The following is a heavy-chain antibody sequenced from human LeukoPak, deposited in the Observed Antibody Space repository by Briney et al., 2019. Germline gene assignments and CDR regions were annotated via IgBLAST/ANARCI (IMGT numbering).Heavy chain of an antibody. V-gene: IGHV1-24*01. J-gene: IGHJ6*03. D-gene: IGHD5-24*01. CDR2: FDPDDGET. CDR3: ATKEMATIRGDYYYYMDV. CDR1: GYTLTELS. Sequence: ASVKVSCKVSGYTLTELSMHWVRQAPGKGLEWMGGFDPDDGETIYAQKFQGRVTMTEDTSTDTAYMELSSLRSEDTAVYYCATKEMATIRGDYYYYMDVCGKGTTVTVSS.